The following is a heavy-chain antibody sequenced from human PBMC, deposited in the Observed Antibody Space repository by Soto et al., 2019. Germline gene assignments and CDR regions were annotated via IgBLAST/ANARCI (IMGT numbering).Heavy chain of an antibody. Sequence: EVHLVESGGGLVQPGGSLRLSCAASGFTFSSYWMHWVRQASGKGLVWVSRINSDGSNTNYADSVKGRFTISRDNAKNTLYLQMNSLRADDTAVYYCARVCTGGSCYQFDSWGQGTLVTVSS. V-gene: IGHV3-74*01. CDR1: GFTFSSYW. CDR3: ARVCTGGSCYQFDS. D-gene: IGHD2-15*01. CDR2: INSDGSNT. J-gene: IGHJ4*02.